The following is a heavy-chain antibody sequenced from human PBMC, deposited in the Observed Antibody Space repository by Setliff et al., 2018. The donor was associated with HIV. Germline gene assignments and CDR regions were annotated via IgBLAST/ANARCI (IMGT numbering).Heavy chain of an antibody. D-gene: IGHD3-22*01. Sequence: PGGSLRLSCAASGFTVSSHYMSWVRQAPGKGLEWVSTIYSDGSTYHADSVKGRFTLSRDTSKNTLSLQMNSLRPEDTAVFYCARVRLYSSALDYWGQGTLLTVSS. CDR2: IYSDGST. V-gene: IGHV3-66*02. J-gene: IGHJ4*02. CDR3: ARVRLYSSALDY. CDR1: GFTVSSHY.